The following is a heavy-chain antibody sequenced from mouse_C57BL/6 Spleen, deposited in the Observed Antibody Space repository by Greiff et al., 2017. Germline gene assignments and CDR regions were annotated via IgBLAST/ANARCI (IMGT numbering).Heavy chain of an antibody. V-gene: IGHV1-80*01. CDR2: IYPGDGDT. J-gene: IGHJ2*01. CDR3: ARYYSNPYYFDY. CDR1: GYAFSSYW. Sequence: VMLVESGAELVKPGASVKISCKASGYAFSSYWMNWVKQRPGKGLEWIGQIYPGDGDTNYNGKFKGKATLTADKSSSTAYMQLSSLTSEDSAVYFCARYYSNPYYFDYWGQGTTLTVSS. D-gene: IGHD2-5*01.